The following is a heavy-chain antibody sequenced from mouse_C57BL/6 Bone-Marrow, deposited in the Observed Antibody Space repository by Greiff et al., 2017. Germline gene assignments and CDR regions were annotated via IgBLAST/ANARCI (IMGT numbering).Heavy chain of an antibody. D-gene: IGHD2-4*01. CDR1: GFNIKDDY. J-gene: IGHJ3*01. Sequence: VQLQQSGAELVRPGASVKLSCTASGFNIKDDYMHWVKQRPEQGLEWIGWIDPENGDTEYASKFQGKATITADTSSNTAYLQLSSLTSEDTAVYDCTTTVYYDIPGAYWGQGTLVTVSA. CDR2: IDPENGDT. CDR3: TTTVYYDIPGAY. V-gene: IGHV14-4*01.